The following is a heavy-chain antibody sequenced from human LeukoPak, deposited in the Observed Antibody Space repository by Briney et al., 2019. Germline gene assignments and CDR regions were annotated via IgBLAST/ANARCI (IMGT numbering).Heavy chain of an antibody. D-gene: IGHD3-22*01. J-gene: IGHJ3*02. V-gene: IGHV1-46*01. Sequence: GASVKVSCKASGYTFTSYYMHWVRQAPGQGLEWMGIINPSGGSTSYAQKFQGRVTISVDTSKNQFSLKLTSVTAADTAVYYCARGPYKYDGSGAFDIWGQGTMVTVSS. CDR3: ARGPYKYDGSGAFDI. CDR2: INPSGGST. CDR1: GYTFTSYY.